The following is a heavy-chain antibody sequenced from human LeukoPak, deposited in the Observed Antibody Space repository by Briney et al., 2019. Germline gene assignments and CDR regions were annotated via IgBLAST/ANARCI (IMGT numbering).Heavy chain of an antibody. D-gene: IGHD6-13*01. CDR2: ISTSGTT. CDR1: GDSISYYY. Sequence: SETLSLTCTVSGDSISYYYWSWIRQPAGKGLEWIGRISTSGTTNYNPSLKSRVTMSVDTSKNQFSLKLSSVTAADTADCARDVVAAAGTWDYWGQGTLVTVSS. V-gene: IGHV4-4*07. J-gene: IGHJ4*02. CDR3: ARDVVAAAGTWDY.